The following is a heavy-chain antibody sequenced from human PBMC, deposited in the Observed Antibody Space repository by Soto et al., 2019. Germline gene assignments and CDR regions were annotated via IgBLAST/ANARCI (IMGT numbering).Heavy chain of an antibody. CDR2: IYYSGST. V-gene: IGHV4-59*08. J-gene: IGHJ6*02. Sequence: PSETLSLTCTVSGGSISSYYWSWIRQPPGKGLEWIGYIYYSGSTNYNPSLKSRVTISVDTSKNQFSLKVTSVTAADTAIYYCARLGGYCSSTSCYGYYAMDVWGQGTTVTVSS. CDR3: ARLGGYCSSTSCYGYYAMDV. CDR1: GGSISSYY. D-gene: IGHD2-2*01.